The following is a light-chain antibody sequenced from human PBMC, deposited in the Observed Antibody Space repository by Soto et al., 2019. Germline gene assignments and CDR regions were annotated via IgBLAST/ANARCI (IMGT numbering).Light chain of an antibody. CDR2: DAS. V-gene: IGKV1-5*01. J-gene: IGKJ1*01. CDR1: QSISSW. CDR3: QQSYSTLLT. Sequence: DIQMTQSPSTLSASVGDRVTITCRASQSISSWLAWYQQKPGKAPKLLIYDASSLESGVPSRFSGSGYGTEFTLTISSLQPDDFATYYCQQSYSTLLTFGQGTKMEIK.